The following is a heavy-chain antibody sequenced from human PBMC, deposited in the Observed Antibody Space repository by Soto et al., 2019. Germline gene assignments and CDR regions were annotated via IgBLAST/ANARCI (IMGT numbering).Heavy chain of an antibody. J-gene: IGHJ5*02. CDR3: ARVGGSIVLVPAAGPHWFDP. V-gene: IGHV1-18*01. CDR1: GYTFTNYG. Sequence: ASVKLSCTASGYTFTNYGISWVRQAPGQGLEWMGWISAYNGNTNYAQKFQGRVTMTTDTSTTTAYMELRSLRSDDTAVYYCARVGGSIVLVPAAGPHWFDPWGQGTLVTVSS. CDR2: ISAYNGNT. D-gene: IGHD2-2*01.